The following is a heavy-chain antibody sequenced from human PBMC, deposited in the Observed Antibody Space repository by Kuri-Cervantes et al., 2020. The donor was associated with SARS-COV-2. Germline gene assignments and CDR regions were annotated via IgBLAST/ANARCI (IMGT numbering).Heavy chain of an antibody. V-gene: IGHV3-48*01. CDR1: GFIFSDFG. J-gene: IGHJ4*02. Sequence: GGSLRLSCAASGFIFSDFGMNWVRQAPGKGLEWVSYISSSSTTIYYADSVKGRFTISRDNAKNPLYLQMNSLRAEDTAVYYCARVFGGYVAAAAAYYFDYWGQGTLVTVSS. CDR3: ARVFGGYVAAAAAYYFDY. D-gene: IGHD6-13*01. CDR2: ISSSSTTI.